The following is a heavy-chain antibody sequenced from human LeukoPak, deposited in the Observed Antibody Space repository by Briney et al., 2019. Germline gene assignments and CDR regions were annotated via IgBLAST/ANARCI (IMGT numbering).Heavy chain of an antibody. CDR1: GFTLSSYW. CDR3: ARDYCDPWTGSRDAYDI. V-gene: IGHV3-74*01. J-gene: IGHJ3*02. D-gene: IGHD3/OR15-3a*01. Sequence: GGSLRLSCAASGFTLSSYWMHWVRQAPGRGLVWVSRINADGRSISYGDSVKGRFTISRDIAKNTLYLQMNSLRAEDSAVYYCARDYCDPWTGSRDAYDIWGQGTMVTVSS. CDR2: INADGRSI.